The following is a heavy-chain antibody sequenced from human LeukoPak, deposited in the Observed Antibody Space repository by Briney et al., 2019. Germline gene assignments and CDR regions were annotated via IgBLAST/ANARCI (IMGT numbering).Heavy chain of an antibody. D-gene: IGHD2-2*01. J-gene: IGHJ5*02. CDR1: GGPISSGDYY. CDR3: ARGWGYCSSTSCERVWFDP. CDR2: IYYSGST. V-gene: IGHV4-30-4*01. Sequence: SQTLSLTCTVSGGPISSGDYYWSWIRQPPGKGLEWIGYIYYSGSTYYNPSLKSRVTISVDTSKNQFSLKLSSVTAADTAVYYCARGWGYCSSTSCERVWFDPWGQGTLVTVSS.